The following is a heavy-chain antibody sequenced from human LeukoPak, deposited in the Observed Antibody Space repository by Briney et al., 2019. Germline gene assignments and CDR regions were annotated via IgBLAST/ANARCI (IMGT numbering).Heavy chain of an antibody. Sequence: ASVKVSCKASGYTFTSYGISWVRQAPGQGLEWMGWISAYNGNTNYAQKLQVRVTMTTDTSTSTAYMELRSLRSDDTAVYYCARDVIGGHWYYFDYWGQGTLVTVSS. CDR2: ISAYNGNT. V-gene: IGHV1-18*01. CDR1: GYTFTSYG. CDR3: ARDVIGGHWYYFDY. J-gene: IGHJ4*02.